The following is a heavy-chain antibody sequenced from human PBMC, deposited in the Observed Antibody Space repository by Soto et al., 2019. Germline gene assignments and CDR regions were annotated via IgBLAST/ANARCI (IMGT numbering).Heavy chain of an antibody. Sequence: QLQLQESGPGLVKPSETLSLTCTASGDTISSSDYYWGWIRQPPGRGLEWIGNIFYSGTTYYNPSLNSRVTISVDTSRNQFSLKLSSVTAADTAVYYCARRTDYGDYSDAFDVWGHGSMVTVSS. V-gene: IGHV4-39*01. D-gene: IGHD4-17*01. J-gene: IGHJ3*01. CDR1: GDTISSSDYY. CDR3: ARRTDYGDYSDAFDV. CDR2: IFYSGTT.